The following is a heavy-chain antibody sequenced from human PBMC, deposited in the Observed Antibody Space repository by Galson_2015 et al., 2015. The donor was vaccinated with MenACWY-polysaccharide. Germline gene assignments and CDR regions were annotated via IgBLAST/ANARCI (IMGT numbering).Heavy chain of an antibody. CDR1: GDSINAYY. J-gene: IGHJ4*02. D-gene: IGHD3-10*01. CDR2: IYNSGST. Sequence: ETLSLTCTVSGDSINAYYLSWIRQPPGKGLEWIGYIYNSGSTNYNPSLESRVTISVDTSKNQFSLKLNSVTAADTAVYYCARVTSVIRGVISNWGQGTLVTVPS. V-gene: IGHV4-59*01. CDR3: ARVTSVIRGVISN.